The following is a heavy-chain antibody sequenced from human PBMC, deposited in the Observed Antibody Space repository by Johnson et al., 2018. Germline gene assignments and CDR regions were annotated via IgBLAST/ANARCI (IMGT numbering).Heavy chain of an antibody. CDR3: ARGRRAISMIVVVFTADAYYMDA. CDR2: INDSGNT. J-gene: IGHJ6*03. V-gene: IGHV4-34*01. Sequence: QVQLQQWGAGLLKPSETLSLTCAVYGGSFSGYYWSWIRQPPGKGLEWIGEINDSGNTNYNPSPKSRVTISVDTSKTQFSLKMNSVTPADTAVYYCARGRRAISMIVVVFTADAYYMDAWGKGTTVSVSS. CDR1: GGSFSGYY. D-gene: IGHD3-22*01.